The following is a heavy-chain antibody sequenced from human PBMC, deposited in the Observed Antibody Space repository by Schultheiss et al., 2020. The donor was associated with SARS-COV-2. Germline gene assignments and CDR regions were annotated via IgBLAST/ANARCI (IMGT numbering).Heavy chain of an antibody. Sequence: ASVKVSCKASGGTFSSYAISWVRQAPGQGLEWMGWMNPNSGNTGYAQKFQGRVTMTTDTSKSTAYMELSSLRSEDTAVYYCATSGVMVGATEFDYWGQGTLVTVSS. D-gene: IGHD1-26*01. V-gene: IGHV1-8*02. CDR3: ATSGVMVGATEFDY. CDR2: MNPNSGNT. CDR1: GGTFSSYA. J-gene: IGHJ4*02.